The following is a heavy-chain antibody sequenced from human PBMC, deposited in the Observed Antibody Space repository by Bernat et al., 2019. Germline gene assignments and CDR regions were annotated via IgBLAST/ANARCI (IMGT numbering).Heavy chain of an antibody. Sequence: EVQLVESGGGLVKPGGSLRLSCAASGFTFSSYSMNWVRQAPGKGLEWVSSISSSSSYIYYADSVKGRFTISRDNAKNSLYLQMNHLRAANTAVYYCASSFDYYTHSGYYLDAFYIWVQATMVTVSS. J-gene: IGHJ3*02. V-gene: IGHV3-21*01. CDR2: ISSSSSYI. D-gene: IGHD3-22*01. CDR1: GFTFSSYS. CDR3: ASSFDYYTHSGYYLDAFYI.